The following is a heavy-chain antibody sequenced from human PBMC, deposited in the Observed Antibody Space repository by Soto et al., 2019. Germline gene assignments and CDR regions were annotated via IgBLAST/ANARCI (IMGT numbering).Heavy chain of an antibody. D-gene: IGHD3-10*01. J-gene: IGHJ6*03. V-gene: IGHV3-30*03. Sequence: PGGSLRLSCAASGFTFSSYGMHWVRQAPGKGLEWVAVISYDGSNKYYADSVKGRFTISRDNSKNTLYLQMNSLRAEDTAVYYCARGPIYYYYYMDVWGKGTTVTVSS. CDR3: ARGPIYYYYYMDV. CDR1: GFTFSSYG. CDR2: ISYDGSNK.